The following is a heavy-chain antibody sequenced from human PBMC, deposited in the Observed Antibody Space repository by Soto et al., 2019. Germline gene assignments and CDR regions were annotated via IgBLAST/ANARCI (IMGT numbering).Heavy chain of an antibody. Sequence: EASVKVSCKASGYTFTSYRIHWVRQAPGQGLDYMGVINPTGASTNYAQKFQGRVTMTRDTSTTTAYMELSSLRSEDTAVYYCARAQVWDVHDNWGQGTLVTVSS. CDR3: ARAQVWDVHDN. D-gene: IGHD1-1*01. V-gene: IGHV1-46*03. J-gene: IGHJ4*02. CDR1: GYTFTSYR. CDR2: INPTGAST.